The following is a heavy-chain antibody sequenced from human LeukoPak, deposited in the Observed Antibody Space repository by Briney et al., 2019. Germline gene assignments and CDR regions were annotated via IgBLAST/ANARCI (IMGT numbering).Heavy chain of an antibody. J-gene: IGHJ4*02. CDR3: AKLTGGEDYFDY. V-gene: IGHV3-23*01. D-gene: IGHD1-14*01. Sequence: GGSLRLSCAASGFTFSSYSMSWVRQAPGKGLEWVSAISGSGGSTYYADSVKGRFTISRDNSKNTLYLQMNSLRAEDTAVYYCAKLTGGEDYFDYWGQGTLVTVSS. CDR2: ISGSGGST. CDR1: GFTFSSYS.